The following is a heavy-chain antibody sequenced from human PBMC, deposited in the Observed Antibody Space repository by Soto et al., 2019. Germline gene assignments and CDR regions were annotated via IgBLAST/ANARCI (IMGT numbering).Heavy chain of an antibody. CDR2: IWYDGGNK. V-gene: IGHV3-33*01. D-gene: IGHD6-19*01. Sequence: QVQLVESGGGVVQPGRSLRLSCAASGFNFSSYVMHWVRQAPGKGLEWVAVIWYDGGNKYYADSVKGRFTISRDNSTNTLYLQMNSLRAEDTAVYYCARDGQWLPRDGLRSSYYFDYWGQGTLVTVSS. J-gene: IGHJ4*02. CDR3: ARDGQWLPRDGLRSSYYFDY. CDR1: GFNFSSYV.